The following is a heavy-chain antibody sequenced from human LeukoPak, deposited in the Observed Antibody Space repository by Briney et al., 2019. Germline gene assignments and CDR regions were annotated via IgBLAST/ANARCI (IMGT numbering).Heavy chain of an antibody. CDR1: GFTFSSYA. D-gene: IGHD2-21*02. CDR3: ASEFLCGGDCYRNY. Sequence: GGSLRLSCAASGFTFSSYAMHWVRQASGKGLEWVAVISYDGSNKYYADSVKGRFTISRDNSKNTLYLQMNSLRAEDTAVYYCASEFLCGGDCYRNYWGQGTLVTVSS. J-gene: IGHJ4*02. CDR2: ISYDGSNK. V-gene: IGHV3-30-3*01.